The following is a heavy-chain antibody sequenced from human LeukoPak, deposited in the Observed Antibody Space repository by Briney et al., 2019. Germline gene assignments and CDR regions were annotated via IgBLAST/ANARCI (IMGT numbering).Heavy chain of an antibody. Sequence: SETLSLTCPVSGGSISSYYWSCIRQPPGKGLDWIGYIYHSGSTNYNPSLKSRFTISLDTSKNQFSLKLSSVTAADTAVYYCARTYYYGSGRYFDYWGQGTLVTVSS. V-gene: IGHV4-59*01. CDR2: IYHSGST. CDR1: GGSISSYY. CDR3: ARTYYYGSGRYFDY. D-gene: IGHD3-10*01. J-gene: IGHJ4*02.